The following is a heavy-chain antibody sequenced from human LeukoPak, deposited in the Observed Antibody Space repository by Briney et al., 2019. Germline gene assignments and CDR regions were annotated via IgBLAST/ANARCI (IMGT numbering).Heavy chain of an antibody. CDR1: GYTFTSYG. D-gene: IGHD3-9*01. CDR3: ARDRFGVLRYFDWLLILDY. V-gene: IGHV1-18*01. Sequence: GASVKVSCKACGYTFTSYGISWVRQAPGQGLEWMGWISDYNGNTNYAQKLQGRVTMTTDTSTSTAYMELRSLRSDDTAVYYCARDRFGVLRYFDWLLILDYWGQGTLVTVSS. J-gene: IGHJ4*02. CDR2: ISDYNGNT.